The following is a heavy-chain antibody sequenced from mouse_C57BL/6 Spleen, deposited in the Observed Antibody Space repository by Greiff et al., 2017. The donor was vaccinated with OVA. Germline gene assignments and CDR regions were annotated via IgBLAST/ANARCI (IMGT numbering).Heavy chain of an antibody. D-gene: IGHD1-1*01. CDR3: ARNYYYGSSPHFDY. Sequence: VKVVESGPGLVAPSQSLSITCTVSGFSLTSYAISWVRQPPGKGLEWLGVIWTGGGTNYNSALKSRLSISKDNSKSQVFLKMNSLQTDDTARYYCARNYYYGSSPHFDYWGQGTTLTVSS. V-gene: IGHV2-9-1*01. CDR1: GFSLTSYA. CDR2: IWTGGGT. J-gene: IGHJ2*01.